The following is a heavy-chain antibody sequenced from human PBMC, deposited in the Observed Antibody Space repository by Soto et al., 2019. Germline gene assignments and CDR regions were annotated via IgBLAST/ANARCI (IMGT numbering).Heavy chain of an antibody. CDR1: GGSLSDYF. J-gene: IGHJ6*02. Sequence: PSETLSLTCVVSGGSLSDYFWSWIRQPPGMALEWIGEINHLGSINYNPSLKSRVTISVDRSKNQFSLKLSSVTAADTAVYYCARAIGGRYYYGMDVWGQGTTVTVSS. D-gene: IGHD3-10*01. CDR2: INHLGSI. V-gene: IGHV4-34*01. CDR3: ARAIGGRYYYGMDV.